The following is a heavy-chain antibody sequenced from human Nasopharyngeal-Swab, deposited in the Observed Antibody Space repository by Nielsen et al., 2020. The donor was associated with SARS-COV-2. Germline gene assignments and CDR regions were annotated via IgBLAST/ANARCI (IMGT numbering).Heavy chain of an antibody. CDR3: ARPIGGPGEYQLHGSYYYYGMDV. CDR1: GYTFTSYG. D-gene: IGHD2-2*01. J-gene: IGHJ6*02. V-gene: IGHV1-69*06. CDR2: IIPIFGTA. Sequence: SVKVSCKASGYTFTSYGISWVRQAPGQGLEWMGGIIPIFGTANYAQKFQGRVTITADKSTSTAYMELSSLRSEDTAVYYCARPIGGPGEYQLHGSYYYYGMDVWGQGTTVTVSS.